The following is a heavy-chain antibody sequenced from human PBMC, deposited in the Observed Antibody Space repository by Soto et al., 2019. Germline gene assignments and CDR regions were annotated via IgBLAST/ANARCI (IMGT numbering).Heavy chain of an antibody. CDR2: IMPVFPTP. CDR1: GGTFSTSA. J-gene: IGHJ6*02. Sequence: QVQLVQSGAEVKKPGSSVKVSCKTSGGTFSTSAISWVRQAPGQGLELVGGIMPVFPTPDYAQNFQGRVTITADDSTTTAYLELTSLRADDTAVYYCARDKDRLQFGGNYYCILDVWGQGTAITVSS. CDR3: ARDKDRLQFGGNYYCILDV. V-gene: IGHV1-69*12. D-gene: IGHD1-1*01.